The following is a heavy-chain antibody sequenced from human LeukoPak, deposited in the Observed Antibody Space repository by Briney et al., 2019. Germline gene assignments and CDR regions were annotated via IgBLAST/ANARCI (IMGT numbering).Heavy chain of an antibody. CDR2: ISPDSSYI. Sequence: GGSLRLSCAASGFIFSDYTMNWVRQAPGKGMEWVSSISPDSSYIFYADSVKGRFTISRDNAKNSLYLQMNSLKVEDTATYYCANNLYCASASCLWGQGTLVTVSS. CDR3: ANNLYCASASCL. J-gene: IGHJ4*02. D-gene: IGHD2-2*01. CDR1: GFIFSDYT. V-gene: IGHV3-21*01.